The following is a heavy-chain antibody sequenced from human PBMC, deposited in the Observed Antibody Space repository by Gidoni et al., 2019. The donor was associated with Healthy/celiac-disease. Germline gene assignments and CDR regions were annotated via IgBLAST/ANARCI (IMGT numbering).Heavy chain of an antibody. CDR1: GGTFSSYA. J-gene: IGHJ6*03. CDR2: IIPIFGTA. CDR3: AREIAAAGSGGYYYYYYMDV. V-gene: IGHV1-69*06. D-gene: IGHD6-13*01. Sequence: QVQLVQSGAEVKKPGSSVKVSCKASGGTFSSYAISGVRQAPGQGLGWMGGIIPIFGTANYAQKFQGRVTITADKSTSTAYMELSSLRSEDTAVYYCAREIAAAGSGGYYYYYYMDVWGKGTTVTVSS.